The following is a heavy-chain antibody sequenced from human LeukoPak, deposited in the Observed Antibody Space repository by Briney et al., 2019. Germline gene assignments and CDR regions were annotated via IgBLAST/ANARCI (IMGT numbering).Heavy chain of an antibody. Sequence: SQTLSLTCTVSGGSISSGGYYWSWIRQHPGKGLEWIGYIYYSGSTYYNPSLKSRVTISVDTSKNQFSLKLSSVTAADTAVYYCARGSDGSGSYFPISTWGQGTLVTVSS. CDR2: IYYSGST. CDR1: GGSISSGGYY. CDR3: ARGSDGSGSYFPIST. V-gene: IGHV4-31*03. J-gene: IGHJ5*02. D-gene: IGHD3-10*01.